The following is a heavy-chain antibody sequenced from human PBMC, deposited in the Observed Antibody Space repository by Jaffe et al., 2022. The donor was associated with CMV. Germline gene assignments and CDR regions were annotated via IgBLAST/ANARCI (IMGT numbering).Heavy chain of an antibody. J-gene: IGHJ6*02. CDR3: AKRSRVFFGVAIGYGMDV. V-gene: IGHV3-23*01. CDR2: ISGSGGST. CDR1: GFTFSSYA. Sequence: EVQLLESGGGLVQPGGSLRLSCAASGFTFSSYAMSWVRQAPGKGLEWVSAISGSGGSTYYADSVKGRFTISRDNSKNTLYLQMNSLRAEDTAVYYCAKRSRVFFGVAIGYGMDVWGQGTTVTVSS. D-gene: IGHD3-3*01.